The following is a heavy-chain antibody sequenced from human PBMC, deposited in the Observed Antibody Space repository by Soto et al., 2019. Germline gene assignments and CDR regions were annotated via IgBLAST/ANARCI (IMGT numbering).Heavy chain of an antibody. CDR2: IIPIFGTA. Sequence: SVKVSCKASGGTFSSYSISWVRQAPGQGLEWMGGIIPIFGTANYAQKFQGRVTITADKSTSTAYMELSSLRSEDTAVYYCAQNHGDYYYYGMDVWGQGTTVTVSS. V-gene: IGHV1-69*06. J-gene: IGHJ6*02. CDR1: GGTFSSYS. CDR3: AQNHGDYYYYGMDV. D-gene: IGHD4-17*01.